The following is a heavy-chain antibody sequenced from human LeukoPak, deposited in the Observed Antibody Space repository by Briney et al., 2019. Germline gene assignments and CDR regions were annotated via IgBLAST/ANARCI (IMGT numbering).Heavy chain of an antibody. J-gene: IGHJ3*02. CDR3: ARRGYYYDSSGYDDAFDI. D-gene: IGHD3-22*01. Sequence: PSETLSLTCTVSGGSISSSSYYWGWNRQPPGKGLEWIGSIYYSGSTYYNPSLKSRVTISVDTSKNQFSLKLSSVTAADTAVYYCARRGYYYDSSGYDDAFDIWGQGTMVTVSS. CDR2: IYYSGST. CDR1: GGSISSSSYY. V-gene: IGHV4-39*01.